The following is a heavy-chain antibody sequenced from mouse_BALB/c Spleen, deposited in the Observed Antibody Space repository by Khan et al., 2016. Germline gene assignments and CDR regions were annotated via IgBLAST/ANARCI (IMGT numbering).Heavy chain of an antibody. CDR1: GYTFTNSG. CDR2: INTYTGEP. CDR3: ARGGMVTTGWYFDV. D-gene: IGHD2-2*01. V-gene: IGHV9-1*02. Sequence: QIQLVQSGPELKKPGETVKISCKASGYTFTNSGMNWVKQAPGKGLKWVGWINTYTGEPTYADDFKGRFAFSLETSASTAYLQINNLKNEDMTTYFCARGGMVTTGWYFDVWGAGTTVTVSS. J-gene: IGHJ1*01.